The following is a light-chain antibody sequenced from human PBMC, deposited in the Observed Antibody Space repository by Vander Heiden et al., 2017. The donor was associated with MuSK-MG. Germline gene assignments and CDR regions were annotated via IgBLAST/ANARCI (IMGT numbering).Light chain of an antibody. Sequence: DIQMTQSPSSLSASVGDRVTITCRASQNINRFLNWYQQKPGKAPKLLIYDTNNSESGVPPTFSGSGFGTDFTLTISRLQPEDFATYYSQQGDCLPFTFGHGTKVD. CDR3: QQGDCLPFT. CDR1: QNINRF. CDR2: DTN. J-gene: IGKJ3*01. V-gene: IGKV1-39*01.